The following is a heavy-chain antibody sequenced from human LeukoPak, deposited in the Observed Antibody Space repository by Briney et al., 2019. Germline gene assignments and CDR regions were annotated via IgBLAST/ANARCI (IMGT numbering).Heavy chain of an antibody. CDR2: INPNSGGT. V-gene: IGHV1-2*02. J-gene: IGHJ4*02. CDR3: ARDKAVESSWYYFDY. CDR1: GYTFTSYG. Sequence: ASVKVSCKASGYTFTSYGISWVRQAPGQGLEWMGWINPNSGGTNYAQKFQGRVTMTRDTSISTAYMELSRLRSDDTAVYYCARDKAVESSWYYFDYWGQGTLVTVSS. D-gene: IGHD6-13*01.